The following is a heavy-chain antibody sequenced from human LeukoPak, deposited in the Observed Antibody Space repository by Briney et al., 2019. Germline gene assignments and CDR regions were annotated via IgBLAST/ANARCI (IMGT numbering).Heavy chain of an antibody. CDR2: IYTSGTS. CDR3: TKGRGI. V-gene: IGHV4-4*08. Sequence: SETLSLTCTVSGGSISSYYWSWIRQPPGKGLEWIGYIYTSGTSNYNPSLRSRVTISVDTSKNQFSLKLTSVTAADTAVYYCTKGRGIWGQGTLVTVSS. CDR1: GGSISSYY. D-gene: IGHD3-10*01. J-gene: IGHJ4*02.